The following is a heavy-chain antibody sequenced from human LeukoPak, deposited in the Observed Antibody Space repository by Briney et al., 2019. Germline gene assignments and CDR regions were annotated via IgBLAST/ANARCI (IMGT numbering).Heavy chain of an antibody. D-gene: IGHD3-3*01. CDR2: IYYSGST. CDR1: GGSISSYY. Sequence: NPLETLSLTCTVSGGSISSYYWSWIRQPPGKGLEWIGYIYYSGSTNYNPSLKSRVTISVDTSKNQFSLKLSSVTAADTAVYYCASANYDFWSGYYTGPFDYWGQGTLVTVSS. J-gene: IGHJ4*02. V-gene: IGHV4-59*01. CDR3: ASANYDFWSGYYTGPFDY.